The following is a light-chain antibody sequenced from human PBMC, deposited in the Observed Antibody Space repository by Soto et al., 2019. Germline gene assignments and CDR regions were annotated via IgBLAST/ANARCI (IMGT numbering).Light chain of an antibody. Sequence: DIVXTQSPGTLSLSPGERATLSCRASQSVSSSNLAWYQQKPGQAPRLLIYGASSRATAIPDRFSGSGSGTDFTLTISRLEPEDFAVYYCQQYGSSPLTFGGGTKVDIK. J-gene: IGKJ4*01. CDR3: QQYGSSPLT. V-gene: IGKV3-20*01. CDR1: QSVSSSN. CDR2: GAS.